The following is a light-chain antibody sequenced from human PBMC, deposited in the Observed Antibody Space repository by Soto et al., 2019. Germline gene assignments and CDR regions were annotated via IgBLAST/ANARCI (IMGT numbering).Light chain of an antibody. CDR2: QDS. CDR1: KLGDKY. V-gene: IGLV3-1*01. Sequence: SSELTQPPSVSVSPGQTASITCSGDKLGDKYACWYQQKPGQSPVLVIYQDSKRPSGIPERFSGSSSGNTATLTISGTQAMDEADDYCQAWDSSTVVFGGGTKLTVL. CDR3: QAWDSSTVV. J-gene: IGLJ2*01.